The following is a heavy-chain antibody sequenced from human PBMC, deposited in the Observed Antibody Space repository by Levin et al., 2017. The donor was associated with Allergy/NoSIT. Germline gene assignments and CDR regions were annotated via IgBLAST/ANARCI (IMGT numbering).Heavy chain of an antibody. CDR3: VKSEYSTRSPYHYYGMDG. CDR2: ISSNGGST. CDR1: GFTFSSYA. J-gene: IGHJ6*02. D-gene: IGHD2/OR15-2a*01. Sequence: GESLKISCSASGFTFSSYAMHWVRQAPGKGLEYVSAISSNGGSTYYADSVKGRFTISRDNSKNTLYLQMSSLRAEDTAVYYCVKSEYSTRSPYHYYGMDGWGQGTTVTVSS. V-gene: IGHV3-64D*06.